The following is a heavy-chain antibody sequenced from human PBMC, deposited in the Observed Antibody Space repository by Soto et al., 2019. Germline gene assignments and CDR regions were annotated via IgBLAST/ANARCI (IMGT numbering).Heavy chain of an antibody. J-gene: IGHJ4*02. Sequence: SETLSLTCTASGCSISSYHWSWIRQSPGKGLEWIGYTSNSAPTIYNPSLKSRVTISADTSKNQFSLRLSSVTAADTAVYFCARLFRDVYNAVEYWGQGALVTVSS. CDR3: ARLFRDVYNAVEY. CDR1: GCSISSYH. CDR2: TSNSAPT. D-gene: IGHD3-3*01. V-gene: IGHV4-59*08.